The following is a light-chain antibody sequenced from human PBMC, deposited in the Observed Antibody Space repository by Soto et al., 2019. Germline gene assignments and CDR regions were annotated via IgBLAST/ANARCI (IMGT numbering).Light chain of an antibody. J-gene: IGLJ3*02. Sequence: QSVLTQPPSVSAAPGQTVTISCSGSNSNIGNNYVSWYQQLPGTAPKLLIYENNKRPSGIPDRFSGSKSGTSATLGITGLQTGDEADYYCGTWDSSLSAWVFGGGTKLTVL. CDR1: NSNIGNNY. CDR2: ENN. CDR3: GTWDSSLSAWV. V-gene: IGLV1-51*02.